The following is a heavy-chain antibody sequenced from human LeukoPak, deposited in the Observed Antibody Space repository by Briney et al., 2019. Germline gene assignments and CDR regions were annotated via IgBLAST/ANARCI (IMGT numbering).Heavy chain of an antibody. Sequence: GGSLRLSCAASGFTFSSYSMNWVRQAPGKGLEWVSSISSSSSHIYYADSVKGRFTISRDNAKNSLYLQMNSLRAEDTAVYYCARTWIHYYSYYMDVWGKGTTVTLSS. CDR1: GFTFSSYS. J-gene: IGHJ6*03. V-gene: IGHV3-21*01. CDR2: ISSSSSHI. CDR3: ARTWIHYYSYYMDV. D-gene: IGHD5-18*01.